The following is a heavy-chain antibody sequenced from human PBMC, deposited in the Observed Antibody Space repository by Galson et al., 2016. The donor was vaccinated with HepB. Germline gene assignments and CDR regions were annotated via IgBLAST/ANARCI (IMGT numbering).Heavy chain of an antibody. CDR1: GFTFSSYW. V-gene: IGHV3-74*01. J-gene: IGHJ4*02. Sequence: SLRLSCAASGFTFSSYWMHWVRQAPGKGLVWVSRINSDGSSTIYADSLKGRFTISRDNAKNTLYLQMNSLRAEDTAVYYCAREGGQWLERFDYWGQGTLVTVSS. CDR2: INSDGSST. D-gene: IGHD6-19*01. CDR3: AREGGQWLERFDY.